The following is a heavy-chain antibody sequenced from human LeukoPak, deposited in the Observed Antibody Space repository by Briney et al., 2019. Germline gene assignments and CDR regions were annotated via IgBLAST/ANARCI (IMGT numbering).Heavy chain of an antibody. V-gene: IGHV4-59*11. CDR3: ARVGGYYDSSGYYYGWFDP. J-gene: IGHJ5*02. CDR2: IYYSGST. CDR1: GGSISSHY. Sequence: SETLSLTCTVPGGSISSHYWSWIRQPPGKGLEWIGYIYYSGSTNYNPSLKSRVTISVDTSKNQFSLKLSSVTAADTAVYYCARVGGYYDSSGYYYGWFDPWGQGTLVTVSS. D-gene: IGHD3-22*01.